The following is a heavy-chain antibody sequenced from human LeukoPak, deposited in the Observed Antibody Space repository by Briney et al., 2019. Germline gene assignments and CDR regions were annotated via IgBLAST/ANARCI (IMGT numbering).Heavy chain of an antibody. J-gene: IGHJ5*02. Sequence: PGGSLRLSCAASGFTFGRYSMNWVRQAPGKGLEWVSAISGSGGSTYYADSVKGRFTISRDNSKNTLYLQMNSLRAEDTAVYYCAKERSFADSSSSGFSPWGQGTLVTVSS. V-gene: IGHV3-23*01. CDR3: AKERSFADSSSSGFSP. CDR2: ISGSGGST. CDR1: GFTFGRYS. D-gene: IGHD6-13*01.